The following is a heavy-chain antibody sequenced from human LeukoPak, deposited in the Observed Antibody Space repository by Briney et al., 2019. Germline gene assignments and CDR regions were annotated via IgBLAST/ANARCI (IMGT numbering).Heavy chain of an antibody. J-gene: IGHJ4*02. Sequence: PSETLSLTCTVSGGSISSGSYYWSWTRQPAGKGLEWIGRIYTSGSTNYNPSLKSRVTISVDTSKNQFSLKLSSVTAADTAVYFCARGYFYESRGYPGLWGQGTLVTVSS. CDR2: IYTSGST. CDR3: ARGYFYESRGYPGL. D-gene: IGHD3-22*01. CDR1: GGSISSGSYY. V-gene: IGHV4-61*02.